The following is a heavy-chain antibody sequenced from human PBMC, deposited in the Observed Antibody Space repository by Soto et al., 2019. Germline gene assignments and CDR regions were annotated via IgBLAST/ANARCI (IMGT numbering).Heavy chain of an antibody. CDR1: GFTFSSYA. V-gene: IGHV3-23*01. CDR2: ISGSGGST. D-gene: IGHD3-16*02. Sequence: EVQLLESGGGLVQPGGSLRLSCAASGFTFSSYAMSWVRQAPGKGLEWVAAISGSGGSTYYADSVKGRFTISRENSKNTLYLQMNSLRAEDTAVYYCAKHYDYVWGSYRPAKNYYYYYGMDGWGQGTTVTVSS. J-gene: IGHJ6*02. CDR3: AKHYDYVWGSYRPAKNYYYYYGMDG.